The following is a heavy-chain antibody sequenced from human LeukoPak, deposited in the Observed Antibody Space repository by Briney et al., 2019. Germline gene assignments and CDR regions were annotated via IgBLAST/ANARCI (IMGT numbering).Heavy chain of an antibody. Sequence: GGSLRLSCAASGFTFSSYAMSWVRQAPGKGLEWVSVISGSGGSIYYADSVKGRFTISRDNSKNTLYLQMNSLRAEDTAVYYCARPLYYDILTGYFSYWGQGTLVTVSS. CDR3: ARPLYYDILTGYFSY. V-gene: IGHV3-23*01. D-gene: IGHD3-9*01. CDR2: ISGSGGSI. CDR1: GFTFSSYA. J-gene: IGHJ4*02.